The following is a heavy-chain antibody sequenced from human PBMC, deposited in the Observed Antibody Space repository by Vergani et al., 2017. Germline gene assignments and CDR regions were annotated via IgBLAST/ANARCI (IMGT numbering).Heavy chain of an antibody. CDR1: GFRFSDYG. CDR3: AKFPLNITTPDRGDF. V-gene: IGHV3-30*18. Sequence: HVQMVESGGGVVQPVRSLRLYCAVSGFRFSDYGMHWVRQAPGRGLEWVALISYDGDTTYYEDSVKGRFTISRDNSKNTLFLQMHSLRVEDTALYYCAKFPLNITTPDRGDFWGQGSLVTVSS. J-gene: IGHJ4*02. CDR2: ISYDGDTT. D-gene: IGHD1-1*01.